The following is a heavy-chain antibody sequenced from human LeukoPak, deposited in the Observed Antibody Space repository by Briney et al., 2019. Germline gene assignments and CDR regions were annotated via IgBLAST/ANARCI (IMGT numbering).Heavy chain of an antibody. D-gene: IGHD5-18*01. CDR3: VRNYRYGLDY. V-gene: IGHV3-48*01. Sequence: GGSLSLSCEASGFTFSSFTMNWVRQAPGKGLEWISYIGTSGGNIHYADSVKGRFTISRDNAKNSLLLQMNNLRVEDTAVYYCVRNYRYGLDYWGQGTLVSVSS. CDR1: GFTFSSFT. CDR2: IGTSGGNI. J-gene: IGHJ4*02.